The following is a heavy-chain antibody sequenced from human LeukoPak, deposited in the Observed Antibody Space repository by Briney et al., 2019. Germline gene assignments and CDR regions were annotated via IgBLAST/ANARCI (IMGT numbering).Heavy chain of an antibody. CDR3: ARDLDYYGSGSYI. J-gene: IGHJ4*02. D-gene: IGHD3-10*01. CDR2: IKQDGSEK. Sequence: PGGSLRLSCAASGFIFSSCWMSWVRQAPGKGLDWVANIKQDGSEKYYVDSVKGRFTISRDNAKNSLYLQMNSLRAEDTAVYYCARDLDYYGSGSYIWGQGTLVTVSS. V-gene: IGHV3-7*01. CDR1: GFIFSSCW.